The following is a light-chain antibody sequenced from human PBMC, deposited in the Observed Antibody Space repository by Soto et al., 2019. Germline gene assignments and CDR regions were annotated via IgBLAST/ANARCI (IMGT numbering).Light chain of an antibody. Sequence: NFMLTQPHSVSESPGKTVTISCTRSGGSIANNYVQWYQQRPGSAPTTVIYENKLRPSGGPGRFSGSTDGSSNSASLPISGLQAEDEADYYCQSFDADFVIFGGGTKLTVL. CDR2: ENK. J-gene: IGLJ2*01. V-gene: IGLV6-57*04. CDR3: QSFDADFVI. CDR1: GGSIANNY.